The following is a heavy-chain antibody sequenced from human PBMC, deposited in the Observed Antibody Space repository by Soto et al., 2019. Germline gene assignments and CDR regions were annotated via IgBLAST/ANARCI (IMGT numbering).Heavy chain of an antibody. J-gene: IGHJ3*02. V-gene: IGHV3-23*01. D-gene: IGHD6-6*01. CDR2: ISGSGGST. CDR3: AKLPPSSIAARFAFDI. Sequence: GGSLRLSCAASGFTFSSYVMSWVRQAPGKGLEWVSAISGSGGSTYYADSVKGRFTISRDNSKNTLYLQMNSLRAEDTAVYYCAKLPPSSIAARFAFDIWGQGTMVTVSS. CDR1: GFTFSSYV.